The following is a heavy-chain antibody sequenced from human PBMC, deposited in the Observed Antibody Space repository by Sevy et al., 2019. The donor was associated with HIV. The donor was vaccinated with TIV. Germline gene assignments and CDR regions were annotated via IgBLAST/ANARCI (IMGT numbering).Heavy chain of an antibody. J-gene: IGHJ4*02. Sequence: GGSLRLSCAASGFTFNYYFMNWVRQAPGKGLEWVSYISSHSSYIHYADSVKGRFTISTDNAKNSLFLQMDSLRADDTAVYYCARGDYYGSLYYFDYWGQGALVTVSS. V-gene: IGHV3-21*01. CDR3: ARGDYYGSLYYFDY. CDR2: ISSHSSYI. D-gene: IGHD3-10*01. CDR1: GFTFNYYF.